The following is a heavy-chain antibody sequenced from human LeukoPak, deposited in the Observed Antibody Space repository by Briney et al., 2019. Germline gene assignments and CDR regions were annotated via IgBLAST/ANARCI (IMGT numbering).Heavy chain of an antibody. CDR2: MNPNSGNT. CDR3: ARSARDRYYYYYMDV. CDR1: GYTFTSYG. V-gene: IGHV1-8*03. D-gene: IGHD3-3*01. Sequence: ASVKVSCKASGYTFTSYGISWVRQAPGQGLEWMGWMNPNSGNTGYAQKFQGRVTITRNTSVSTAYMELSSLRSEDTAVYYCARSARDRYYYYYMDVWGKGTTVTVSS. J-gene: IGHJ6*03.